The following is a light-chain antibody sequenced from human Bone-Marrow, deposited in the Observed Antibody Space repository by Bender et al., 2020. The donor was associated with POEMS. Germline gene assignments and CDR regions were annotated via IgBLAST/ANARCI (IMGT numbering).Light chain of an antibody. V-gene: IGLV3-16*01. CDR3: LSSDIDTIWV. J-gene: IGLJ3*02. Sequence: SYELTQAPSVSVSLGQMARISCSGKALPKKYAFWYQQKPGRSPVLVMSKDNERPSGIPERFSGSSSGTTVTLTITGVQAEDEADYYCLSSDIDTIWVFGGGTKLTVL. CDR2: KDN. CDR1: ALPKKY.